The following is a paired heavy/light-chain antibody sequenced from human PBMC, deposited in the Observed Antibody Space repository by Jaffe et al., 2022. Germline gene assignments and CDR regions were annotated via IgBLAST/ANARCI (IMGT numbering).Heavy chain of an antibody. Sequence: QVRLVQSGAEVRKPGASVIISCTASGYTFTDHFIHWMRQAPGQGPEWMGFINCNSGIPTYSPDFQARLTLTRDTSRDTAYMELKSLKSDDTARYYCSRVSSTYGFGLGDYWGQGTPVSVSS. J-gene: IGHJ4*02. D-gene: IGHD3-10*01. CDR3: SRVSSTYGFGLGDY. V-gene: IGHV1-46*01. CDR2: INCNSGIP. CDR1: GYTFTDHF.
Light chain of an antibody. Sequence: QIAVTQEPSFSVSPGGTVTLTCGLASGSVSTAFFASWYQQSPAQPPRTLIFNTNIRSSGVPDRFSGSIIGTKAALTITGAQADDECDYYCALYMGYGLWVFGGGTKLTVL. CDR1: SGSVSTAFF. CDR2: NTN. V-gene: IGLV8-61*01. J-gene: IGLJ3*02. CDR3: ALYMGYGLWV.